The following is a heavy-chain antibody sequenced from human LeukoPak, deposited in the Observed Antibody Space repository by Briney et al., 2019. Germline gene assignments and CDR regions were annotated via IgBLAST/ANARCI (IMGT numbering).Heavy chain of an antibody. V-gene: IGHV4-39*07. J-gene: IGHJ6*02. D-gene: IGHD6-13*01. CDR3: AREGIAAAGTPAGYYYHGLDV. CDR2: IYYSGST. Sequence: SETLSLTCAVSGGSISTYYWGWIRQPPGEGLEWIGSIYYSGSTYYNPSLKSRVTISVDTSKNQFSLKLSSVTAADTAVYYCAREGIAAAGTPAGYYYHGLDVWGQGTTVTVSS. CDR1: GGSISTYY.